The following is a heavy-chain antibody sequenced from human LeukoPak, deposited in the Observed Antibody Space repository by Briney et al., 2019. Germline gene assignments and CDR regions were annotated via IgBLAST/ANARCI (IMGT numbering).Heavy chain of an antibody. CDR1: GYAFTNYG. Sequence: GASVKVSCKASGYAFTNYGITWVRQAPGQGLEWLGWISTFNGNTNYAQRLQDRVTMTTDTSTNTAYLELRRLRSDDTALYYCARRHLTGNGYFDHWGQGSLVTVSS. CDR2: ISTFNGNT. V-gene: IGHV1-18*01. D-gene: IGHD2-8*02. CDR3: ARRHLTGNGYFDH. J-gene: IGHJ4*02.